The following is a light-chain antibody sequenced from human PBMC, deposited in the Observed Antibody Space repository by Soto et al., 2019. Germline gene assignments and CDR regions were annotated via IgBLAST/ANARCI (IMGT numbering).Light chain of an antibody. CDR1: QSISTY. CDR3: QHRTSWPPYS. J-gene: IGKJ2*03. V-gene: IGKV3-11*01. Sequence: EIMLTQSPATLSLSPGERATLSCRASQSISTYLAWYQQKPGQAPRLLIYDASNSATGIPARFSGSGSGTDFTLTSSSLEPEDFAVYYCQHRTSWPPYSFGQGTKVDI. CDR2: DAS.